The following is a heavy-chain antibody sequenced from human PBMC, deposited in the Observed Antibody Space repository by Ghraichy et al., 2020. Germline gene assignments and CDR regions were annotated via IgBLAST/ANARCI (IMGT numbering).Heavy chain of an antibody. CDR2: VYSSGGT. CDR3: ARRNPVLARALDF. D-gene: IGHD1-14*01. V-gene: IGHV4-39*01. J-gene: IGHJ4*02. CDR1: GGSLTTDPYY. Sequence: SQTLSLTCTVSGGSLTTDPYYWGWLRQPPGKDLEWIGSVYSSGGTYYDPSPKSRVTISVDTSKSQFSLKLDSVTAADTAVYYCARRNPVLARALDFWGQGTLVTVSS.